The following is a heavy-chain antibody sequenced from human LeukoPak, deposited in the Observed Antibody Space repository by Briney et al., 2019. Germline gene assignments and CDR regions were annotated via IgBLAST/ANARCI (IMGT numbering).Heavy chain of an antibody. CDR2: ISGSGGST. D-gene: IGHD3-22*01. Sequence: GGSLRLSCAASGFTFSSYAMSWVRQAPGKGLEWVSAISGSGGSTYYADSVKGRFTISRDNSKNTLYLQMNSLRAEDTAVYYCARSPYDSSGYYFDYWGQGTLVTVSS. CDR1: GFTFSSYA. CDR3: ARSPYDSSGYYFDY. J-gene: IGHJ4*02. V-gene: IGHV3-23*01.